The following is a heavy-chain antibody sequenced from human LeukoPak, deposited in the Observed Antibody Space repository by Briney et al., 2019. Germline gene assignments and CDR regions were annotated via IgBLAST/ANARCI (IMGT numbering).Heavy chain of an antibody. J-gene: IGHJ6*04. CDR3: AATYLSSTSWEAMDV. D-gene: IGHD2-2*01. Sequence: SDTLSLTCAVSGYSISSSNWWGWIRQPPGKGLEWIEYIYYSGSTYYDPSLKSRVTMSVDTSKNQFSLKLSSVTAVDTAVYYCAATYLSSTSWEAMDVWGKGTTVIVSS. V-gene: IGHV4-28*01. CDR1: GYSISSSNW. CDR2: IYYSGST.